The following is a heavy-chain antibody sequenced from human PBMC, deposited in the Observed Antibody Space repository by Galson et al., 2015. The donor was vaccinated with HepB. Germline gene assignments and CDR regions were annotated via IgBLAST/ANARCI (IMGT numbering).Heavy chain of an antibody. CDR3: ARRISLVRGIITKPDYYYGMDV. CDR2: INPDGSEK. J-gene: IGHJ6*02. V-gene: IGHV3-7*03. D-gene: IGHD3-10*01. Sequence: EWVANINPDGSEKYYVASLKGRFTISRDNAKNSLYLQMDSLRAEDTAVYYCARRISLVRGIITKPDYYYGMDVWGQGTTVTVAS.